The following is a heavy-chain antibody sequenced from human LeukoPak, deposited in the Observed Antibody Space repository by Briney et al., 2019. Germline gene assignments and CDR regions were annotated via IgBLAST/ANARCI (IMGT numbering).Heavy chain of an antibody. CDR2: FDPEDGET. CDR3: ATPAGDSYGIVFDY. J-gene: IGHJ4*02. Sequence: ASVKVSCKVSGYTHTELSMHWVRQAPGKGLEWMGGFDPEDGETIYAQKFQGRVTMTEDTSTDTAYMELSSLRSEDTAVYYCATPAGDSYGIVFDYWGQGTLVTVSS. V-gene: IGHV1-24*01. CDR1: GYTHTELS. D-gene: IGHD5-18*01.